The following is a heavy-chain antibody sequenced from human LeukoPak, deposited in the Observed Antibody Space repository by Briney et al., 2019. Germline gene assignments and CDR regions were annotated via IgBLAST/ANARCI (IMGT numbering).Heavy chain of an antibody. Sequence: GGSLRLSCAASGFTFSSYSMNWVRQAPGKGLEWVSYISSSSSSTIYYADSVKGRFTISRDNAKNSLYLQLNSLRAEDTAVYYCARARGGLIVVANWFDPWGQGTLVTVSS. D-gene: IGHD3-22*01. CDR2: ISSSSSSTI. CDR3: ARARGGLIVVANWFDP. CDR1: GFTFSSYS. V-gene: IGHV3-48*01. J-gene: IGHJ5*02.